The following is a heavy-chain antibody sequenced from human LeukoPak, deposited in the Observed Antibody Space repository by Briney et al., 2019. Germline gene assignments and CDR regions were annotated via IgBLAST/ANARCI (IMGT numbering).Heavy chain of an antibody. Sequence: GESLKISCKGSGYSFTSYWIGWVRQMPGKVLEWMGIIYPGDSDTRYSPSFQGQVTISADKSISTAYLQWSSLKGSDTAMYYCARSIYDFWSGYIGFDPWGQGTLVTVSS. D-gene: IGHD3-3*01. CDR3: ARSIYDFWSGYIGFDP. V-gene: IGHV5-51*01. CDR2: IYPGDSDT. J-gene: IGHJ5*02. CDR1: GYSFTSYW.